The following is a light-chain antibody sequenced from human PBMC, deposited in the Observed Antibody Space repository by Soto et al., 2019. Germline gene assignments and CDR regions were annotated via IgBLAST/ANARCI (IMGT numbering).Light chain of an antibody. CDR2: DNN. V-gene: IGLV1-51*01. J-gene: IGLJ1*01. Sequence: QSVLTQPPSVSAAPGRTVTISCSGSSSNIGNNFVSWYQQLPGTAPKLLIYDNNKRPSGIPDRFSGSKSGTSATLGITGLQTGDEADFYCGTWDSSLSAGVFGTGTKLTVL. CDR1: SSNIGNNF. CDR3: GTWDSSLSAGV.